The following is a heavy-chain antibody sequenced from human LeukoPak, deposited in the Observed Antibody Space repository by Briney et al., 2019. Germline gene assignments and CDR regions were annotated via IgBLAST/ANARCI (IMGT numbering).Heavy chain of an antibody. CDR3: ARGFLAVAGGRGFDY. CDR1: GYTFTSYG. V-gene: IGHV1-18*01. CDR2: ISAYNGNT. J-gene: IGHJ4*02. Sequence: ASVKVSCKASGYTFTSYGISWLRQAPGQGLEGMGWISAYNGNTNYAQKLQGRVTMTTDTSTSTAYMELRSLRSDDTAVYYCARGFLAVAGGRGFDYWGQGTLVTVSS. D-gene: IGHD6-19*01.